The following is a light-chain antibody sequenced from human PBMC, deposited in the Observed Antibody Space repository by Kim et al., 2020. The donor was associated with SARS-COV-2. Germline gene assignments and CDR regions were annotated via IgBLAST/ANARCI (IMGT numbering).Light chain of an antibody. V-gene: IGKV3-15*01. J-gene: IGKJ2*03. CDR1: EGVTNN. Sequence: VSPGDTATLSCRASEGVTNNLAWYQQKPGQAPRLLVYGATTRATDIPARFSGSGSGTEFTLTISSLQSEDFAVYYCQQYDNRPPYSFGQGTKLEI. CDR2: GAT. CDR3: QQYDNRPPYS.